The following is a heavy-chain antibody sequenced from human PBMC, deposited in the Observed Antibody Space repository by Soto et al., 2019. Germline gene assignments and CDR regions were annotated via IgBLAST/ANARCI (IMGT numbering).Heavy chain of an antibody. CDR1: GYTFTSYA. CDR3: ASSRITIFGVVIPNWFDP. V-gene: IGHV1-3*01. D-gene: IGHD3-3*01. J-gene: IGHJ5*02. CDR2: INAGNGNT. Sequence: QVQLVRSGAEVKKPGASVKVSCKASGYTFTSYAMHWVRQAPGQRLERMGWINAGNGNTKYSQKFQGRVTITRDTSASTAYMELSSLRSEDTAVYYCASSRITIFGVVIPNWFDPWGQGTLVTVSS.